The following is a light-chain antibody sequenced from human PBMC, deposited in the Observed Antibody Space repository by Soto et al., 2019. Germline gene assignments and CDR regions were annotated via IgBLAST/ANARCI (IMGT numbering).Light chain of an antibody. J-gene: IGKJ5*01. CDR2: GAS. CDR1: QSVTSN. V-gene: IGKV3-15*01. CDR3: QQYNNWPPIT. Sequence: EIVLTQSPGTLSLSPGERATLSCRASQSVTSNYLVWYQQKPGQAPRLLIYGASTRATGFPARFSGSGSGTEFTLTISSLQSEDFAVYYCQQYNNWPPITFGQGTRLEIK.